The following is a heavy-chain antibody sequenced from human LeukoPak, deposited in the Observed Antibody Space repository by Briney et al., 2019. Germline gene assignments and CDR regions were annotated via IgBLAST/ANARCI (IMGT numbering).Heavy chain of an antibody. V-gene: IGHV1-18*01. J-gene: IGHJ4*02. CDR2: ISAYNGNT. Sequence: GASVKVSCKASGYTFTSYAMHWVRLAPGQRLEWMGWISAYNGNTNYAQKLQGRVTMTTDTSTSTAYMELRSLRSDDTAVYYCARAQRQLGLDYWGQGTLVTVSS. D-gene: IGHD6-6*01. CDR3: ARAQRQLGLDY. CDR1: GYTFTSYA.